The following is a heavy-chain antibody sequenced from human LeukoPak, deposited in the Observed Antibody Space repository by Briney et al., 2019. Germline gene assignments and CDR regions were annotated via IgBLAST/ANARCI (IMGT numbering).Heavy chain of an antibody. Sequence: AGGSLRLSCAASGFIFSNYWMSWLRQAPGKGLEWVANIRQEGIKKNYVDSVEGRFTISRDNAQNSVYLQMTSLRAEDTAVYYCATDTGHGYFESWGQGNLVTVSS. CDR1: GFIFSNYW. J-gene: IGHJ4*02. CDR3: ATDTGHGYFES. V-gene: IGHV3-7*01. D-gene: IGHD4-17*01. CDR2: IRQEGIKK.